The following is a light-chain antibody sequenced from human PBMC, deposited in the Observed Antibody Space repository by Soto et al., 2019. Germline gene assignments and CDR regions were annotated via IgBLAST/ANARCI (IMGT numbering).Light chain of an antibody. CDR1: SNDIGGYNY. Sequence: QPVLTQPASVSGSPGQSITISCAGTSNDIGGYNYVSWYQQHPGKAPKLMIYEVNNRPLGVSNRFSGSKSGNTASLTISGLQAEDEADYYCSSYSNSNTLWVFGGGTKLTVL. V-gene: IGLV2-14*01. CDR2: EVN. J-gene: IGLJ3*02. CDR3: SSYSNSNTLWV.